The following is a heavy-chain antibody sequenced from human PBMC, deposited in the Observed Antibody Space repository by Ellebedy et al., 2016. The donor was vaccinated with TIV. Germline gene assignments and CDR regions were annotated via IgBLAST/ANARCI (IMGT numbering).Heavy chain of an antibody. D-gene: IGHD7-27*01. V-gene: IGHV3-53*01. J-gene: IGHJ4*02. CDR1: GLTVISNY. CDR3: ATFNWGSDYFED. Sequence: GESLKISCAASGLTVISNYMAWVRQPPGKGLEWVSLIYNGGATYYADPVKAQFTISRDKSTNTLHLQMDNLSAEDTAVYYCATFNWGSDYFEDWGQGTLVTVSS. CDR2: IYNGGAT.